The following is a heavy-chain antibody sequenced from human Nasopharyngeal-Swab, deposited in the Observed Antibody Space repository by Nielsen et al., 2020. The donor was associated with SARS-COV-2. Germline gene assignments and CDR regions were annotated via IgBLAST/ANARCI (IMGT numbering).Heavy chain of an antibody. J-gene: IGHJ6*02. CDR2: INPNSGGT. CDR1: GYTLTELS. Sequence: ASVKVSCKVSGYTLTELSMHWVRQAPGQGLEWMGWINPNSGGTNYAQKFQGRVTMTRDTSISTAYMELSRLRSDDTAVYYCARKEATAMEELYYYGMDVWGQGTTVTVSS. V-gene: IGHV1-2*02. D-gene: IGHD5-18*01. CDR3: ARKEATAMEELYYYGMDV.